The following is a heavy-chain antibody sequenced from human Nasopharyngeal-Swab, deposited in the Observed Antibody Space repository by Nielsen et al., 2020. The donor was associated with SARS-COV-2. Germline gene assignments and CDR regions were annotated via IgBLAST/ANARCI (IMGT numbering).Heavy chain of an antibody. CDR2: ITSSSRYI. Sequence: GESLKIACAASGFTFSDYSMNWVRQTPGKGLAWVSSITSSSRYIYYADSVKGRFTISRDNAKNSLYLQMNSLRAEDTAVYYCARDRTMANWFDPWGQGTLVTVSS. CDR1: GFTFSDYS. CDR3: ARDRTMANWFDP. V-gene: IGHV3-21*01. J-gene: IGHJ5*02. D-gene: IGHD4/OR15-4a*01.